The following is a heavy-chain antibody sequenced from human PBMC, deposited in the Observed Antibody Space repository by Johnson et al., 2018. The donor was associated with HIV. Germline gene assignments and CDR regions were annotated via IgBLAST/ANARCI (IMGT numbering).Heavy chain of an antibody. CDR2: TSYDGGNK. Sequence: LVESGGGVVQPGRSLRLSCAASGFTFSTYGMHWVRQAPGKGLEWVAVTSYDGGNKYYADSVKGRLTISRDNSKNTVYLQMNSLRAEDTALYYCAKDRNYGSGSYPDAFDIWGQGTMVTVSS. D-gene: IGHD3-10*01. CDR3: AKDRNYGSGSYPDAFDI. V-gene: IGHV3-30*19. J-gene: IGHJ3*02. CDR1: GFTFSTYG.